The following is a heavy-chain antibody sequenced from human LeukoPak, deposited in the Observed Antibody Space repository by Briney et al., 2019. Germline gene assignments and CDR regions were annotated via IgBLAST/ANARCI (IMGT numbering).Heavy chain of an antibody. D-gene: IGHD2-15*01. V-gene: IGHV4-38-2*01. CDR3: ARCSSGSCYY. CDR1: GYSISSGYY. Sequence: SETLSLTCAVSGYSISSGYYWGWIRQPPGKGLEWIGSIYHSGSTYYSPSFKSRVTILVDTSQNQFSLKLTSATAADTAIFYCARCSSGSCYYWGQGTLVTVSS. CDR2: IYHSGST. J-gene: IGHJ4*02.